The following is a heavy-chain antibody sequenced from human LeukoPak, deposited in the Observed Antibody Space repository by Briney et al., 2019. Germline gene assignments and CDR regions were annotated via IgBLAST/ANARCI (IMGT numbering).Heavy chain of an antibody. CDR1: GYTFTSYA. CDR2: INAGNGNT. D-gene: IGHD6-6*01. V-gene: IGHV1-3*01. J-gene: IGHJ4*02. Sequence: GASVKVSCKASGYTFTSYAMHWVRQAPGQRLEWMGWINAGNGNTKYSQKFQGRVIITRDTSASTAYMELSSLRSEDTAVYYCARGPSSSSGLDYWGQGTLVTVSS. CDR3: ARGPSSSSGLDY.